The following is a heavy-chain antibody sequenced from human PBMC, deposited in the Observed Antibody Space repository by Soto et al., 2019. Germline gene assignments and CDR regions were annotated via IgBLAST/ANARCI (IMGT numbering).Heavy chain of an antibody. D-gene: IGHD5-12*01. CDR2: TIPILDVA. Sequence: SVKVSSKASGGTFSTSTLTWVRQAPGQGLEWMGRTIPILDVADYAQDFKGSVTITADKSTSTAYMELTSLTSKDTAVYYCARDSPIGSTSSGYDAIDSWGQGTLVTVSS. CDR1: GGTFSTST. J-gene: IGHJ4*02. CDR3: ARDSPIGSTSSGYDAIDS. V-gene: IGHV1-69*04.